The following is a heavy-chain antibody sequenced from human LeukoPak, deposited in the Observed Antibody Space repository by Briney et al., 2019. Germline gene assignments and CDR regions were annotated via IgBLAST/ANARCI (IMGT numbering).Heavy chain of an antibody. Sequence: PSETLSLTCTVSDGSISSYYWSWIRQPPGKGLEWIGYIYYSGSTNYNPSLKSRVTISVDTSKNQFSLKLSSVTAADTAVYYCARSSRRYDPPYYYGMDVWGQGTTVTVSS. CDR1: DGSISSYY. D-gene: IGHD3-3*01. CDR2: IYYSGST. V-gene: IGHV4-59*08. CDR3: ARSSRRYDPPYYYGMDV. J-gene: IGHJ6*02.